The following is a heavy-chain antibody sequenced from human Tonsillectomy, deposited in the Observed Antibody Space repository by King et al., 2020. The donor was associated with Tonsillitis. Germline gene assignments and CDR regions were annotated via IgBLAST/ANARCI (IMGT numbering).Heavy chain of an antibody. CDR3: ARDNSAGAIPWKAFDI. CDR1: GDSISSYY. J-gene: IGHJ3*02. D-gene: IGHD1-26*01. CDR2: IYNSGST. Sequence: VQLQESGPGLVKPSENLSLTCTVSGDSISSYYWSWIRQPPGKGLEWIGFIYNSGSTNYNPSLKSRVTISVDTSKNQFSLKLSSVTAADTAVYYCARDNSAGAIPWKAFDIWGQGTMVTVSS. V-gene: IGHV4-59*01.